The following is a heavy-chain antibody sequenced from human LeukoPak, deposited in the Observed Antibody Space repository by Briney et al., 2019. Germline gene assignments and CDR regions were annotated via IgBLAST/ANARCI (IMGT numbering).Heavy chain of an antibody. Sequence: GGYLRLSCAASGFTFSSYAMHWVRQAPGKGLEGVSAISGSGGSTYYADSVKGRFTISRYNSKNTLYLQMNSLRAEDTAVYYCAKILIAAAGPNFDYWGQGTLVTVSS. V-gene: IGHV3-23*01. CDR1: GFTFSSYA. CDR3: AKILIAAAGPNFDY. D-gene: IGHD6-13*01. CDR2: ISGSGGST. J-gene: IGHJ4*02.